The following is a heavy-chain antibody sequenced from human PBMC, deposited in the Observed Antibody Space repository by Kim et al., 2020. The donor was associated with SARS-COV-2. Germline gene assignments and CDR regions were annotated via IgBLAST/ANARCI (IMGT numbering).Heavy chain of an antibody. D-gene: IGHD2-2*01. J-gene: IGHJ3*02. Sequence: GGSLRLSCAASGFTFSSYAMHWVRQAPGKGLEWVAVISYDGSNKYYADSVKGRFTISRDNSKNTLYLQMNSLRAEDTAVYYCARDDQGAFDIWGQGTMVT. CDR3: ARDDQGAFDI. CDR1: GFTFSSYA. V-gene: IGHV3-30*04. CDR2: ISYDGSNK.